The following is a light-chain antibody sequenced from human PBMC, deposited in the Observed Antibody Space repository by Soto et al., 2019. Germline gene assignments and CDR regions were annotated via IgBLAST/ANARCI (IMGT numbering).Light chain of an antibody. CDR3: SSNVGSNRSYV. CDR1: SSDIANYKY. Sequence: QSVLTQPPSASGSPGQSVTISCTGTSSDIANYKYVSWYQQHPGKAPKLIIYEVTERPSGVPDRFSGSKSGNTASLTVSGLQAEDEALYYCSSNVGSNRSYVFGTGTKVTVL. CDR2: EVT. J-gene: IGLJ1*01. V-gene: IGLV2-8*01.